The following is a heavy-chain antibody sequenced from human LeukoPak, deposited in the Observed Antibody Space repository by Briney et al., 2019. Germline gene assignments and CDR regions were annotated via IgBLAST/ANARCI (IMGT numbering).Heavy chain of an antibody. CDR1: GYTFTGYY. Sequence: ASVKVSGKASGYTFTGYYMRWVRQAPGQGLEWMGWINPNSGGTNYAQKFQGRVTMTRDTSISTAYMELSRLRSDDTAVYYCARDGLWFGEPFDYWGQGTLVTVSS. CDR2: INPNSGGT. J-gene: IGHJ4*02. D-gene: IGHD3-10*01. V-gene: IGHV1-2*02. CDR3: ARDGLWFGEPFDY.